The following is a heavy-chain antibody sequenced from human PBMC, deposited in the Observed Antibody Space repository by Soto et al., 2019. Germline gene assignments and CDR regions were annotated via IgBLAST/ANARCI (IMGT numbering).Heavy chain of an antibody. CDR3: ARGGFPVDSTYHYGMDV. CDR2: INAGNGNT. D-gene: IGHD4-4*01. V-gene: IGHV1-3*01. J-gene: IGHJ6*02. Sequence: QVQLVQSGAEVKKPGASVSVSCEASGFNFRTSPIHWVRQAPGQRLEWMGWINAGNGNTRYSQKFQGRVTITRDTSASTVYVDLSSLESEDTAVYYCARGGFPVDSTYHYGMDVWGPGTTVTVSS. CDR1: GFNFRTSP.